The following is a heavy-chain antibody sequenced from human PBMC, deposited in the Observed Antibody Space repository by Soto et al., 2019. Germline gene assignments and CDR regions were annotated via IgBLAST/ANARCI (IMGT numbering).Heavy chain of an antibody. J-gene: IGHJ5*02. CDR2: IYHSGST. CDR1: SGSISSSNW. V-gene: IGHV4-4*02. CDR3: ARGIAAAGTIWFDP. D-gene: IGHD6-13*01. Sequence: SETLSLTCAVSSGSISSSNWWSWVRQPPGKGLEWIGEIYHSGSTNYNPSLKSRVTMSVDKSKNQFSLKLSSVTAADTAVYYCARGIAAAGTIWFDPWGQGTLVTVSS.